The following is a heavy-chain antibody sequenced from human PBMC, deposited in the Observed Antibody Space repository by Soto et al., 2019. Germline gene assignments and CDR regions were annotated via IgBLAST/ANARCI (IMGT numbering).Heavy chain of an antibody. Sequence: SETLSLTCTVSGGSVDSDSYYWTWIRQPPGKGLEWIGYTYHNGIARSSPSLKGRATISIDSSRNQFSLQLSSVTAADTAVYYCARGSPYYYDSSGYSPARWFDPWGQGTLVTAPQ. CDR2: TYHNGIA. V-gene: IGHV4-61*01. CDR1: GGSVDSDSYY. J-gene: IGHJ5*02. CDR3: ARGSPYYYDSSGYSPARWFDP. D-gene: IGHD3-22*01.